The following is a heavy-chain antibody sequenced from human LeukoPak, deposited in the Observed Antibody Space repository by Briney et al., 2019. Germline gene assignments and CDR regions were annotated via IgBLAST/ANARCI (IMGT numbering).Heavy chain of an antibody. Sequence: PGGSLRLSCAAYESIVSGNYMTWVRQAPGKGLEWLSVIYTGGGTYYADSVKGRFTISRDTSKTTVYLQMNSLRGDDTAIYYCAHYDFWSGHALDIWGQGTMVTVSS. CDR3: AHYDFWSGHALDI. CDR1: ESIVSGNY. J-gene: IGHJ3*02. CDR2: IYTGGGT. V-gene: IGHV3-66*01. D-gene: IGHD3-3*01.